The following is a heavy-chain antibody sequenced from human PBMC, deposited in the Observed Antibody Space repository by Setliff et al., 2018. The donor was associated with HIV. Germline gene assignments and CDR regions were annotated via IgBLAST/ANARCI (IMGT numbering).Heavy chain of an antibody. CDR2: ISGGFA. Sequence: PGGSLRLSCAASGFSLSNSDVNWVRQAPGKGLEWVSSISGGFAYFADSVKGRFRPTKDDSKEILYLGMDSLRADDSALYYCAKDLSVRGSGFKGASAIWGQGTKVTVSS. J-gene: IGHJ3*02. CDR1: GFSLSNSD. CDR3: AKDLSVRGSGFKGASAI. D-gene: IGHD6-19*01. V-gene: IGHV3-23*01.